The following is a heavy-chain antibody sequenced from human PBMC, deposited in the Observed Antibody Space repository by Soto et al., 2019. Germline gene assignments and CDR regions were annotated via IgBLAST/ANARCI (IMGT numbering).Heavy chain of an antibody. V-gene: IGHV4-59*08. CDR2: IYYTGST. D-gene: IGHD2-2*01. CDR3: VRHRPFCRGKSCPLGNFYYVDV. CDR1: GGSISSYY. J-gene: IGHJ6*03. Sequence: QVQLQESGPGLVKPSETLSITCTVSGGSISSYYWSWLRQPPGKGLEWIGYIYYTGSTTYNPSLKSRVTISADTSKNQLSLNLSSVTAADTALYYCVRHRPFCRGKSCPLGNFYYVDVWVIGTTVTVSS.